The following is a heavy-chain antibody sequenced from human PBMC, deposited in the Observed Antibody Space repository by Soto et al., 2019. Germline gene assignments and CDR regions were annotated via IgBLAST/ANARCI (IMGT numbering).Heavy chain of an antibody. CDR3: ATTAGYGGYDGAFDI. D-gene: IGHD5-12*01. J-gene: IGHJ3*02. CDR1: GYTFTSYG. Sequence: ASVKVSCKASGYTFTSYGISWVRQAPGQGLEWMGWISAYNGNTNYAQKLQGRVTMTTDTSTSTAYMELRSLRSDDTAVYYCATTAGYGGYDGAFDIWGQGKMVTVSS. CDR2: ISAYNGNT. V-gene: IGHV1-18*01.